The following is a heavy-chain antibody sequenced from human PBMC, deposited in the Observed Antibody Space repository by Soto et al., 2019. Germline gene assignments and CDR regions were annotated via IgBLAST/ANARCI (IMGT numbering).Heavy chain of an antibody. J-gene: IGHJ4*02. V-gene: IGHV3-33*01. CDR2: IWYDGSSK. D-gene: IGHD3-9*01. Sequence: GGSLRLSCVASGFTFSSYGMHWVRQAPGKGLEWVAIIWYDGSSKYYGDSVKGRFTISRDNSESALYLQMNNLSVEGTAVYYCAREATGRKLDYWGQGTLVTVSS. CDR1: GFTFSSYG. CDR3: AREATGRKLDY.